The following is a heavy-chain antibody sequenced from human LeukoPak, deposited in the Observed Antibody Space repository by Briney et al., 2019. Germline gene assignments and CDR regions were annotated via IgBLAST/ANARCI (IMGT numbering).Heavy chain of an antibody. V-gene: IGHV3-33*01. D-gene: IGHD2-21*01. J-gene: IGHJ4*02. CDR2: IWSDGSNK. CDR1: GFTFSYYG. Sequence: PGRSLRLSCAASGFTFSYYGMRWVRQAPGKGLEWLAVIWSDGSNKYYADSAKGRFTISRDNSKNTLYLEMNSLRAEDTAVYFCARARSSTFSYSDYWGQGTLVTVSS. CDR3: ARARSSTFSYSDY.